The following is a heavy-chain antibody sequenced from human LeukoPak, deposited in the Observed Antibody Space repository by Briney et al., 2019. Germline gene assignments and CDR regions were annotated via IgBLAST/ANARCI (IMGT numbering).Heavy chain of an antibody. Sequence: PGGSLRLSCAASGFTFSSYWMSWVRQAPGKGLEWVANIKQDGSEKYYVDSVKGRFTISRDNAKNSLYLQMNSLRAEDTAVYYCARGVYRYGSGSYGLCLVYWGQGTLVTVSS. D-gene: IGHD3-10*01. CDR1: GFTFSSYW. J-gene: IGHJ4*02. CDR2: IKQDGSEK. CDR3: ARGVYRYGSGSYGLCLVY. V-gene: IGHV3-7*01.